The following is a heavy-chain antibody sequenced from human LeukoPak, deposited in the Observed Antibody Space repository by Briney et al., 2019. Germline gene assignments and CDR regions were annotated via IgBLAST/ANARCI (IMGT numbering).Heavy chain of an antibody. D-gene: IGHD3-10*01. J-gene: IGHJ4*02. Sequence: PSETLSLTCIISGGSISSGCYWGWIRQPPGKGLEWIGSIYHSGSTYYNPSLKSRVTISVDTSKNQFSLKLSSVTAADTAVYYCAREITMVRGVMSPIDYWGQGTLVTVSS. CDR3: AREITMVRGVMSPIDY. CDR1: GGSISSGCY. V-gene: IGHV4-38-2*02. CDR2: IYHSGST.